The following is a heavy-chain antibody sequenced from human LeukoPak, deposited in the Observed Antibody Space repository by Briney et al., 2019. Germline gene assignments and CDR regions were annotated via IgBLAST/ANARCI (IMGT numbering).Heavy chain of an antibody. Sequence: GGSLRLSCAASGFTFSSYAMSWVRQAPGKGLEWVSAISGSGGSTYYADSVKGRFTISRDNSKNTPYLQMNSLRAEDTAVYYCAKDPGDIVVVGCMDVWGQGTTVTVSS. CDR3: AKDPGDIVVVGCMDV. D-gene: IGHD2-15*01. V-gene: IGHV3-23*01. CDR2: ISGSGGST. J-gene: IGHJ6*02. CDR1: GFTFSSYA.